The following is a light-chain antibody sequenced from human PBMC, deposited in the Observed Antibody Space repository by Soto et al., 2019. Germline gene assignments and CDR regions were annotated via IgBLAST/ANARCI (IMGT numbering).Light chain of an antibody. CDR2: KAS. CDR1: QSISTW. CDR3: QHYNSYPFA. Sequence: DIHMTQSPSTLSASVGDRVTITCRASQSISTWLAWYQQKPGKAPKLLIYKASSLETGVPSRFSGRLSGTEFTLTISSLQPDDFATYYCQHYNSYPFAFGPGTKVDIK. V-gene: IGKV1-5*03. J-gene: IGKJ3*01.